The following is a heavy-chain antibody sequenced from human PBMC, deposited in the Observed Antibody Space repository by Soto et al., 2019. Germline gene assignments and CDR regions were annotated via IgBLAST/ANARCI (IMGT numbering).Heavy chain of an antibody. V-gene: IGHV4-34*01. CDR3: ASTLYCSGGSCYSPPHWFDP. CDR2: INHSGST. D-gene: IGHD2-15*01. J-gene: IGHJ5*02. Sequence: PSETLSLTCAVYGGSFSGYYWSWIRQPPGKGLEWIGEINHSGSTNYNPSLKSRVTISVDTSKNQFSLKLSSVTAADTAVYYCASTLYCSGGSCYSPPHWFDPWGQGTLVTVSS. CDR1: GGSFSGYY.